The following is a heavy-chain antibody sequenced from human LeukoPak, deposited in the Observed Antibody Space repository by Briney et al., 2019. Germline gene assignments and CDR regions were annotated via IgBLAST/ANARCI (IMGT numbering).Heavy chain of an antibody. CDR2: IYYSGST. CDR3: ARVAGGYFDY. Sequence: SETLSLTCTVSGGSISSYYWSWIRQPPGKGLEWIGYIYYSGSTNYNPSLKSRVTISVDTSKNQFSLKLSSVAAADTAVYYCARVAGGYFDYWGQGTLVTVSS. V-gene: IGHV4-59*01. J-gene: IGHJ4*02. D-gene: IGHD4-23*01. CDR1: GGSISSYY.